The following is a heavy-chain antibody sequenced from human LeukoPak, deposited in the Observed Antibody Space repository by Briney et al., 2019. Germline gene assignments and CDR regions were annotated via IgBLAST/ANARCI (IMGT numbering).Heavy chain of an antibody. CDR2: ISSSGSTI. D-gene: IGHD4-17*01. CDR1: GFTFSDYY. V-gene: IGHV3-11*01. J-gene: IGHJ5*02. CDR3: ARHSTTWEDYGDYPSSSEDNWFDP. Sequence: PGGSLRLSCAASGFTFSDYYMSWIRQAPGKGLEWVSYISSSGSTIYYADSVKGRFTISRDNAKNSLYLQMNSLRAEDTAVYYCARHSTTWEDYGDYPSSSEDNWFDPWGQGTLVTVSS.